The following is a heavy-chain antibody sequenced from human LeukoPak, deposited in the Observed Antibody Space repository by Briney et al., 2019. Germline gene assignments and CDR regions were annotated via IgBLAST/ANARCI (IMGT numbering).Heavy chain of an antibody. CDR1: GYSISSGYY. D-gene: IGHD2-15*01. CDR2: IYHSGNT. Sequence: SETLSLTCTVSGYSISSGYYWGWIRQPPGKGLEWIGSIYHSGNTCYNPSLKSRVTISVDTSKNQFSLKLSSVTAADTAVYYCARDRGVAYCSGGSCLTPPYDYWGQGTLVTVSS. J-gene: IGHJ4*02. V-gene: IGHV4-38-2*02. CDR3: ARDRGVAYCSGGSCLTPPYDY.